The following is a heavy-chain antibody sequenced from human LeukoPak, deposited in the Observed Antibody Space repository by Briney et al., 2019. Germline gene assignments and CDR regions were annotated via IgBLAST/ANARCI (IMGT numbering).Heavy chain of an antibody. CDR2: ISYDGNDK. D-gene: IGHD2-21*01. CDR3: ARDFFPVVDSTWYEIGY. J-gene: IGHJ4*02. CDR1: GFTFNDYA. V-gene: IGHV3-30-3*01. Sequence: GRSLRLSCAASGFTFNDYAMYWVRQAPGKGLEWVTLISYDGNDKSYADSVRGRFTISGDNSRNTLYLQMDSLRSEDTAVYYCARDFFPVVDSTWYEIGYWGQGTLVTVSS.